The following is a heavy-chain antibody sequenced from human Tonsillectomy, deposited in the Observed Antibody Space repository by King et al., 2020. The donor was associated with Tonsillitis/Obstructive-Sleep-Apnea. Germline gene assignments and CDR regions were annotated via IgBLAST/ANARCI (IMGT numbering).Heavy chain of an antibody. CDR2: ISVSGNST. CDR1: GFTFSNYA. CDR3: AKDFKGLVANYYSDY. Sequence: EVQLVESGGGLVQPGGSLRLSCAASGFTFSNYAMSWVRQAPGKGLEWVSSISVSGNSTYYADSVKGRFTISRGNSKNTLYLQMNRLRAEDTAIYYCAKDFKGLVANYYSDYWGQGTLVTVSS. J-gene: IGHJ4*02. D-gene: IGHD3-3*01. V-gene: IGHV3-23*04.